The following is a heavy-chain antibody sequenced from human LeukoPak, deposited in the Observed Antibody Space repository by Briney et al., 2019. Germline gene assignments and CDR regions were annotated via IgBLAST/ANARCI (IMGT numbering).Heavy chain of an antibody. CDR2: ISGSGAST. CDR3: ARRSGVAVAGAFDY. Sequence: GGSLRLSCAASGFTFSNYAMRWVRQAPGKGLEWVSGISGSGASTYYADSVKGRFTISRDNSKNTLYLQMNSLGAEDTAVYFCARRSGVAVAGAFDYWGQGTLVTVSS. V-gene: IGHV3-23*01. CDR1: GFTFSNYA. D-gene: IGHD6-19*01. J-gene: IGHJ4*02.